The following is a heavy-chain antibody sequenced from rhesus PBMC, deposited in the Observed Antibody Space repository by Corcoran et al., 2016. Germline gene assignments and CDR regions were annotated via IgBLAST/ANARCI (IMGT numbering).Heavy chain of an antibody. V-gene: IGHV4S10*01. CDR3: ARGEASVVVVSATPGYFDY. CDR2: IYGSSTST. D-gene: IGHD2-39*01. Sequence: QVQLQESGPGVVKPSETLSLTCAVSVGSISDSYRWSWIRQPPGQGREWLGYIYGSSTSTNYNPSLKSRVTISKDTSKNQFSLKLSAVTAADTAVYYCARGEASVVVVSATPGYFDYWGQGVLVTVSS. CDR1: VGSISDSYR. J-gene: IGHJ4*01.